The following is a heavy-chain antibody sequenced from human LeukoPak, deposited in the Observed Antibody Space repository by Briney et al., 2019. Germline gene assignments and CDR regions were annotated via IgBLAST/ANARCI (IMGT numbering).Heavy chain of an antibody. Sequence: PSETLSLTCAVSGGSISSGGYSWSWIRQPPGKGLEWIGYIYHSGSTYYNPSLKSRVTISVDRSKNQFSLKLSSVTAADTAVYYCARQPLARNRYGPTPFEIWGQGTMVTVSS. J-gene: IGHJ3*02. D-gene: IGHD5-18*01. CDR3: ARQPLARNRYGPTPFEI. CDR2: IYHSGST. CDR1: GGSISSGGYS. V-gene: IGHV4-30-2*01.